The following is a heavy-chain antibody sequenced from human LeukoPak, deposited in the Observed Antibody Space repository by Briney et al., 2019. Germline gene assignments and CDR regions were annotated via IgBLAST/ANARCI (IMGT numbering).Heavy chain of an antibody. D-gene: IGHD1-26*01. CDR1: GFTFSSYW. V-gene: IGHV3-74*01. Sequence: PGGSLRLSCAASGFTFSSYWMHWVRQAPGKGLVWVSRINSDGSSTSYADSVKGRFTISRDNAKNTLYLQMNSLRAEDTAVYYCARVGYSGCYYKPPHFDYWGQGTLVTVSS. CDR3: ARVGYSGCYYKPPHFDY. J-gene: IGHJ4*02. CDR2: INSDGSST.